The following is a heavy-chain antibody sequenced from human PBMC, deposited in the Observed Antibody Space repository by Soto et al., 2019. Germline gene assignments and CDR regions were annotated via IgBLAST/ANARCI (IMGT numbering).Heavy chain of an antibody. CDR2: ISPFNYNT. CDR3: ARGGRRLGWFDP. Sequence: QVQLMQSRPEVKTPGASVKLSCKASGYTFSSYVITWVRQAPGQGLEWMGWISPFNYNTNYAQKFQGRVTMTTDTSTNTAYMALRSLRSDDTAVYYCARGGRRLGWFDPWGQGTLVTVSS. CDR1: GYTFSSYV. V-gene: IGHV1-18*01. D-gene: IGHD6-25*01. J-gene: IGHJ5*02.